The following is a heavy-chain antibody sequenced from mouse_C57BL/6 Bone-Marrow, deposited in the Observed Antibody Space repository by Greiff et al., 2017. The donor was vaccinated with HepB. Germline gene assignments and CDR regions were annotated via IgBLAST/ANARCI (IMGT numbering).Heavy chain of an antibody. J-gene: IGHJ2*01. Sequence: EVQGVESGGGLVQPGGSLKLSCAASGFTFSDYYMYWVRQTPEKRLEWVAYISNGGGSTYYPDTVKGRFTISRDNAKNTLYLQMSRLKSEDTAMYYCARSFFDYWGQVTTLTVSS. CDR1: GFTFSDYY. V-gene: IGHV5-12*01. CDR2: ISNGGGST. CDR3: ARSFFDY.